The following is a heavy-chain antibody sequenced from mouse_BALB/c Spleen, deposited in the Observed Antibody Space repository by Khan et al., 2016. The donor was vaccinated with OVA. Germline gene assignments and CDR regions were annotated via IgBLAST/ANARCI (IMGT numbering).Heavy chain of an antibody. CDR2: ISYSGNT. CDR3: ARKDYYDYDPFPY. Sequence: EVKLLESGPGLVKPSQSLSLTCTVTGYSITSEFAWNWIRQFPGNKLEWMGYISYSGNTSYNPSLKSLISITRDTSRNQFFLQLNSVTTEDTATYYCARKDYYDYDPFPYWGQGTLVTVS. CDR1: GYSITSEFA. V-gene: IGHV3-2*02. J-gene: IGHJ3*01. D-gene: IGHD2-4*01.